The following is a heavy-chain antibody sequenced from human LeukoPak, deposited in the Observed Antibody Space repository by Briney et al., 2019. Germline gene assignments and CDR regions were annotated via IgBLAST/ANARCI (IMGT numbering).Heavy chain of an antibody. D-gene: IGHD6-13*01. CDR1: GFIFSGYW. J-gene: IGHJ4*02. CDR2: IKQGGSEQ. CDR3: ARDGFVGAADY. Sequence: GGSLRLSCAASGFIFSGYWMSWVRQAPGKGLEWVANIKQGGSEQHYVDSVRGRFTISRDNAKNSLYLQMNSLRVEDTAVYYCARDGFVGAADYWGQGTLVTVSS. V-gene: IGHV3-7*01.